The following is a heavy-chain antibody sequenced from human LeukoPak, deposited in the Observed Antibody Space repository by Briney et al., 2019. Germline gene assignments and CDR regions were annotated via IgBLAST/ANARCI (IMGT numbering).Heavy chain of an antibody. D-gene: IGHD3-16*01. J-gene: IGHJ3*01. Sequence: PGGSLRLSCAASGFIFSTYWMMWARQAPGKGLEWVANMKGDGSEIHYVESVKGRFTISRDNAKNSLYLQMNSLRVEDTAVYYCARPAYTAAYDLWGQGTMVTVSS. CDR3: ARPAYTAAYDL. V-gene: IGHV3-7*01. CDR1: GFIFSTYW. CDR2: MKGDGSEI.